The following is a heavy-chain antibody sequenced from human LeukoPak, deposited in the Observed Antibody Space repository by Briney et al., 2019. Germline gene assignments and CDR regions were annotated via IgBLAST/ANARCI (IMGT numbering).Heavy chain of an antibody. D-gene: IGHD2-2*01. V-gene: IGHV3-23*01. CDR2: ISGSGGST. J-gene: IGHJ4*02. CDR3: AKDLFFGYCSSTSCRRPFDY. CDR1: GFTFSSYG. Sequence: GWTLRLSCAASGFTFSSYGMSWVRQAPGKGLEWVSAISGSGGSTYYADSVKGRFTISRDNSKNTLYLQMNSLRAEDTAVYYCAKDLFFGYCSSTSCRRPFDYWGQGTLVTVSS.